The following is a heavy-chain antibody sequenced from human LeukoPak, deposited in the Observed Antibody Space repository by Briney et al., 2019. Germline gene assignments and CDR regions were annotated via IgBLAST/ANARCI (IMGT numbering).Heavy chain of an antibody. V-gene: IGHV4-59*01. CDR3: ARTTAGYCSSASCFGFPYSYYMDV. CDR2: IYYSGST. D-gene: IGHD2-2*01. Sequence: PSETLSLTCTVSGGSISSYYWSWIRQPPGKGLEWIGYIYYSGSTNYNPSLKSRVTISVDTSKNQFSLKLSSVIAADKAVYYCARTTAGYCSSASCFGFPYSYYMDVWGKGTTVTISS. J-gene: IGHJ6*03. CDR1: GGSISSYY.